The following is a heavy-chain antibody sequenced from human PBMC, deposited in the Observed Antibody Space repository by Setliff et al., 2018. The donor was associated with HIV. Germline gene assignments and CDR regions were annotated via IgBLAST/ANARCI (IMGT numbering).Heavy chain of an antibody. CDR1: AYTFSGYY. V-gene: IGHV1-2*02. D-gene: IGHD6-13*01. CDR2: INPNSGGT. J-gene: IGHJ3*02. CDR3: ARGVPADGYAFDI. Sequence: ASVKVSCKASAYTFSGYYIHWLRQAPGQGPEWMGWINPNSGGTTYARKFQGRVTMSTDTSTTTAFMELRSLISDDTAVYYCARGVPADGYAFDIWGQGTLVTVSS.